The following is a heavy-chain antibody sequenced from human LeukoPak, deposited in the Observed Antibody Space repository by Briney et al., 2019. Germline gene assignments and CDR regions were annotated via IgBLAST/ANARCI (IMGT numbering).Heavy chain of an antibody. V-gene: IGHV3-23*01. Sequence: PGGSLRLSCAASGFTFSSHAMSWVRQAPGKGLEWVSAISGSGGSTYYADSVKGRFTISRDRSRNTLYLQMNSLRAEDTAVYYCAPYRQQSTIEDYWGQGTLVTVSS. J-gene: IGHJ4*02. D-gene: IGHD5/OR15-5a*01. CDR2: ISGSGGST. CDR1: GFTFSSHA. CDR3: APYRQQSTIEDY.